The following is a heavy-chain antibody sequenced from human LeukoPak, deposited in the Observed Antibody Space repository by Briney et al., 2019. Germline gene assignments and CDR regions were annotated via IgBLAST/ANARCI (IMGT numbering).Heavy chain of an antibody. CDR1: GGSISSYY. J-gene: IGHJ4*02. CDR2: IYYSGST. Sequence: SETLSLTCTVSGGSISSYYWSWIRQPPGKGLEWIGYIYYSGSTNYNPSLKSRVTISVDTSKNQFSLKLSSVTAADTAVYYCASTYDSSGYYYPFDYWGQGTLVTVSS. CDR3: ASTYDSSGYYYPFDY. D-gene: IGHD3-22*01. V-gene: IGHV4-59*01.